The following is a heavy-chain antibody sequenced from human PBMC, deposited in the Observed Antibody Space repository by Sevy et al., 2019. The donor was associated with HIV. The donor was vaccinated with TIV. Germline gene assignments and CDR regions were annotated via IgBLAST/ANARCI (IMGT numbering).Heavy chain of an antibody. CDR2: ISGSGGST. CDR3: AKVPTMVTKSNNFDY. J-gene: IGHJ4*02. D-gene: IGHD4-17*01. Sequence: GGSLRLSCAASGFTFSSYAMSWVRQAPGKGLEWVSAISGSGGSTYYADSVKGRFTISRDNSKNTLYLQMNSLRAEDTAVYYCAKVPTMVTKSNNFDYWGQGTLVTVSS. V-gene: IGHV3-23*01. CDR1: GFTFSSYA.